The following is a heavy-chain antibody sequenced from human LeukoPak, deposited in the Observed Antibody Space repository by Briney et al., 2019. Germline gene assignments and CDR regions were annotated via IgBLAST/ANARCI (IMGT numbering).Heavy chain of an antibody. D-gene: IGHD2-2*01. CDR3: ASNDIVVVPAAMGVGY. CDR2: ISGSGGST. J-gene: IGHJ4*02. Sequence: GGSLRLSCAASGFTFSSYAMSWVRQAPGKGLEWVSAISGSGGSTYYADSVKGRFTISRDNSKNTLYLQMNSLRAEDTAVYYCASNDIVVVPAAMGVGYWGQGTLVTVSS. CDR1: GFTFSSYA. V-gene: IGHV3-23*01.